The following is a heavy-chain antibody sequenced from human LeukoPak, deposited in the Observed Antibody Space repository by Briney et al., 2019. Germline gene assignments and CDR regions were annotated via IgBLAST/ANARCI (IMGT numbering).Heavy chain of an antibody. CDR2: IYSGGST. V-gene: IGHV3-53*01. CDR3: ARGIAAAANVDRSDP. D-gene: IGHD6-13*01. J-gene: IGHJ5*02. CDR1: GFIVRSNY. Sequence: PGWSLTLSCPASGFIVRSNYLSGVRQAPAKEVAWVSVIYSGGSTNYADSVKGRFTISRDNSKNTLYLQMNSRRAEDTAAYYCARGIAAAANVDRSDPWGQGTLVTVSS.